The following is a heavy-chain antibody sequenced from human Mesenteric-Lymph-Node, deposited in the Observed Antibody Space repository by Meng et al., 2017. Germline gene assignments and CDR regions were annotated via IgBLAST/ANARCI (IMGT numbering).Heavy chain of an antibody. CDR2: IYYSGSS. J-gene: IGHJ4*02. Sequence: SETLSLTCAVYGGSFSGYYWSWIRQPPGSGLEWIGSIYYSGSSSYNPSLKSRVTMSIDTSKNQFSLKLSSVTAADTAVYYCARVEHNYDSSGSGYFDYWGQGTLVTVSS. CDR3: ARVEHNYDSSGSGYFDY. V-gene: IGHV4-34*10. CDR1: GGSFSGYY. D-gene: IGHD3-22*01.